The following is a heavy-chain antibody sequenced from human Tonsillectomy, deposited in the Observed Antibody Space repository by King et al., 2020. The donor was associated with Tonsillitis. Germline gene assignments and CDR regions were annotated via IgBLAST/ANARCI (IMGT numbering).Heavy chain of an antibody. CDR2: IYTSGST. CDR1: GGSISSGSYY. D-gene: IGHD2-2*01. CDR3: ASGSPETYCSSTSCFANPWFDP. J-gene: IGHJ5*02. Sequence: QLQESGPGLVKPSQTLSLTCTVSGGSISSGSYYWSWIRQPAGKGLEWIWRIYTSGSTNYNPSLNSRVTISVDTSKNQFSLKLSPGTAADTAVYYCASGSPETYCSSTSCFANPWFDPWGQGTLVTVSS. V-gene: IGHV4-61*02.